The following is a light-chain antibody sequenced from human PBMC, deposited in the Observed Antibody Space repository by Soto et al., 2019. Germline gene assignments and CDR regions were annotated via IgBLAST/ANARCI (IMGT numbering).Light chain of an antibody. Sequence: DIQMTQSPSTLSASVGDRVTITCRASQSISSWLAWYQQTPGKAPKLLIYDASSLDTGVPSRFSGSGSGTEFTLTISSLQADDFATYYCQQYNSYPLPFGGGTKVEI. CDR2: DAS. J-gene: IGKJ4*01. CDR3: QQYNSYPLP. V-gene: IGKV1-5*01. CDR1: QSISSW.